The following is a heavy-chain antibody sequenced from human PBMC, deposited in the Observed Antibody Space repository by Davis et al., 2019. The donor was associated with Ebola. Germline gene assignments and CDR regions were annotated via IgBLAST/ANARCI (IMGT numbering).Heavy chain of an antibody. Sequence: GESLKISCAASGFTFSNFHIHWVRQTPGKGLVWVARIDPDGTGTNYADFVKGRFTISRDNATNTLSLQMNSLRVEDTAVYYCVRDSGYYSHDYWGHGTLVTVSS. V-gene: IGHV3-74*01. CDR1: GFTFSNFH. CDR3: VRDSGYYSHDY. CDR2: IDPDGTGT. J-gene: IGHJ4*01. D-gene: IGHD5-12*01.